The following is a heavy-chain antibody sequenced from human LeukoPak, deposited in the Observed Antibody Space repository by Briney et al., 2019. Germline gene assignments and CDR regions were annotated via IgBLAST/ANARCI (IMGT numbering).Heavy chain of an antibody. CDR1: GFTFSSYS. Sequence: GGSLRLSCAASGFTFSSYSMNWVRQAPGKGLEWVSSISTSSSYIYYADSVKGRFTISRDNAKNSLYLQMNSLRAEDTAVYYCARAYSGRYGLGYYYMDVWGKGTTVTISS. CDR2: ISTSSSYI. CDR3: ARAYSGRYGLGYYYMDV. J-gene: IGHJ6*03. V-gene: IGHV3-21*01. D-gene: IGHD1-26*01.